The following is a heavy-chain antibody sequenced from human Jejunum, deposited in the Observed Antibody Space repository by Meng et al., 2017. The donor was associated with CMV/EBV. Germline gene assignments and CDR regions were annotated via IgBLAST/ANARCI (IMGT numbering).Heavy chain of an antibody. CDR1: FITRTSYY. CDR3: ARALQVGVAGRGASGY. V-gene: IGHV4-39*01. D-gene: IGHD1-26*01. CDR2: IYYDGTT. J-gene: IGHJ4*02. Sequence: FITRTSYYWDWIRHSTGKGLEWIGTIYYDGTTYYNPSLKSRVTISVDSSKNQFSLSLTSVTAADTAVYYCARALQVGVAGRGASGYWGQGTLVTVSS.